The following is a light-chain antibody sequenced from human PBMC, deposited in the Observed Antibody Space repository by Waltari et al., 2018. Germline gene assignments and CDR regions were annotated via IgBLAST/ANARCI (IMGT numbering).Light chain of an antibody. CDR2: EVS. V-gene: IGLV2-18*02. J-gene: IGLJ2*01. CDR3: TSYRTGNTWV. Sequence: QSALTQPPSVSKSLGQSVTISCTGTSSDIGGYNGVSWYQQYSGTAPRILIYEVSKLPSGVSDRFSGSKSGNTASLTISGLQAEDEGDYYCTSYRTGNTWVFGGGTRLTVL. CDR1: SSDIGGYNG.